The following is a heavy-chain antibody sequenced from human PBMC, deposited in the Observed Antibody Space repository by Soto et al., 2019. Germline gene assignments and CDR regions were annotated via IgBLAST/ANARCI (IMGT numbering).Heavy chain of an antibody. CDR2: ISSSSTI. CDR1: GFTFSSYS. V-gene: IGHV3-48*01. J-gene: IGHJ3*02. D-gene: IGHD2-15*01. CDR3: ARDLFVLRGVDI. Sequence: PGGSLRLSCAASGFTFSSYSMNWVRQAPGKGLEWVSYISSSSTIYYADSVKGRFTISRDNAKNSLYLQMNSLGAEDTAVYYCARDLFVLRGVDIWGQGTMVTVSS.